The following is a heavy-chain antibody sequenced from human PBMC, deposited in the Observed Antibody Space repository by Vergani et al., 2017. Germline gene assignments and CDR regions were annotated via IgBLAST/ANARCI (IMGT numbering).Heavy chain of an antibody. CDR1: GGSISSSNW. J-gene: IGHJ5*02. Sequence: QVQLQESGPGLVKPSGTLSLTCAVSGGSISSSNWWSWVRQPPGKGLEWIGEIYHSGSTNYNPSLKSRVTISVDKSKNQFSLKLSSVTAADTAVYYCAREAPTIFGVVRKENWFDPWGQGTLVTVSS. D-gene: IGHD3-3*01. CDR2: IYHSGST. V-gene: IGHV4-4*02. CDR3: AREAPTIFGVVRKENWFDP.